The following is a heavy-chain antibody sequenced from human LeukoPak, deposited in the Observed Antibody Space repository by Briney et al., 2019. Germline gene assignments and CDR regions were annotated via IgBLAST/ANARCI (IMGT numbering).Heavy chain of an antibody. CDR1: EYTFTDHY. CDR3: ACAAPRSSHYYYYYMDV. D-gene: IGHD6-13*01. CDR2: INPNNCGV. J-gene: IGHJ6*03. V-gene: IGHV1-2*02. Sequence: ASVKDSCKASEYTFTDHYMHWVRQATGQGLEWMGWINPNNCGVKFAQKFQDRVTMTRDTSISTVYMELTSLRSDDAAMYYCACAAPRSSHYYYYYMDVWGKGTPVTVSS.